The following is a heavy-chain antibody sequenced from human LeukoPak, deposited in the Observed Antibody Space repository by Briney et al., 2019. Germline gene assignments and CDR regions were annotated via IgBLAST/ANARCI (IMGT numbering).Heavy chain of an antibody. V-gene: IGHV4-59*01. CDR1: GGSISSYY. CDR2: IYYSGST. D-gene: IGHD3-22*01. J-gene: IGHJ5*02. CDR3: ARDRSYNYYDNVSNWFDP. Sequence: SETLSLTCTVSGGSISSYYWSWIRQPPGKGLEWIGYIYYSGSTNYNPSLKSRVTISVDTSKNQFSLKLSSVTAADTAVYYCARDRSYNYYDNVSNWFDPWGQGTLVTVSS.